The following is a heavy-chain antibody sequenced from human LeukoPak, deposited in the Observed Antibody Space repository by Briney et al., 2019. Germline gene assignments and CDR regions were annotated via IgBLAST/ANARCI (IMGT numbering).Heavy chain of an antibody. CDR1: GGSISSYY. J-gene: IGHJ4*02. V-gene: IGHV4-59*01. Sequence: PSETLSLTCTVSGGSISSYYWSWIRQPPGKGLEWIGYIYYSGSTNYNPSLKSRVTISVDTSKNQFSLKLSSVTAADTAVYYCARGRLRTTGYSSSIYFDYWGQGTLVTVSS. CDR2: IYYSGST. D-gene: IGHD6-13*01. CDR3: ARGRLRTTGYSSSIYFDY.